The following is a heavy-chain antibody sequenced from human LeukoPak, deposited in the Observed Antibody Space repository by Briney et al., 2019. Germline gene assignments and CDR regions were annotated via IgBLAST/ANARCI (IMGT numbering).Heavy chain of an antibody. CDR2: IKPDSGAT. V-gene: IGHV1-2*02. D-gene: IGHD5-18*01. CDR3: ARPEYRYGYILDY. CDR1: GYTFTGHY. Sequence: ASVKVSCEASGYTFTGHYIHWVRQAPGQGLEWMGWIKPDSGATNYAQKFQGRVTMTRDTSISTAHMELNRLTSDDTAVYYCARPEYRYGYILDYWGQGTLVTVSS. J-gene: IGHJ4*02.